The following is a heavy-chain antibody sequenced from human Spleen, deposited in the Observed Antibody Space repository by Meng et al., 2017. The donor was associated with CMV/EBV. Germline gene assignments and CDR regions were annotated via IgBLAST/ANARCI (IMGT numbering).Heavy chain of an antibody. CDR1: GFTFSSYG. Sequence: GESLKISCAASGFTFSSYGMHWVRQAPGKGLEWVAFIRYDGSNKYYADSVKGRFTISRDNSKNTLYLQMNSLRAEDTAVYYCAKEGQQLVSASYYYYGMDVWGQGTTVTVSS. J-gene: IGHJ6*02. CDR3: AKEGQQLVSASYYYYGMDV. D-gene: IGHD6-13*01. CDR2: IRYDGSNK. V-gene: IGHV3-30*02.